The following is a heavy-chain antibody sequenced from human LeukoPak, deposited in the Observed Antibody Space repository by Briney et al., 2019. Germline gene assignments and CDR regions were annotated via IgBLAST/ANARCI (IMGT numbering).Heavy chain of an antibody. CDR1: GFTFSSYW. CDR3: ASGYDSSGYYYNY. CDR2: INSDGSST. D-gene: IGHD3-22*01. Sequence: GGSLRLSCAASGFTFSSYWMHWVRQAPGKGLVWVSRINSDGSSTSYADSVKGRFTISRDNAKNTLYLQMNSLRAEDTAVYYCASGYDSSGYYYNYWGQGTLVTVSS. J-gene: IGHJ4*02. V-gene: IGHV3-74*01.